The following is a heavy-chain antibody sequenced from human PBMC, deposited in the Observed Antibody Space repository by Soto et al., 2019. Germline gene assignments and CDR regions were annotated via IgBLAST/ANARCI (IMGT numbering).Heavy chain of an antibody. D-gene: IGHD1-7*01. J-gene: IGHJ6*02. CDR2: TYYRSKWYN. CDR1: GDGVSSNSAA. V-gene: IGHV6-1*01. CDR3: ARVNWNLGYYGMDV. Sequence: SETLSLTCAISGDGVSSNSAAWNWIRESPSRGLEWLGRTYYRSKWYNDYAVSVKSRITINPDTSKNQFSLQLNSVTPEDTAVYYCARVNWNLGYYGMDVWGQGTTVTVSS.